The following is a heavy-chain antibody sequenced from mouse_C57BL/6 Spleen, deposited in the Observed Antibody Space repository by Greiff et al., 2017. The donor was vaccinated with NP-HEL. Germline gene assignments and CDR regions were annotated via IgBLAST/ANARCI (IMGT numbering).Heavy chain of an antibody. Sequence: QVHVKQSGPGLVQPSQSLSITCTVSGFSLTSYGVHWVRQSPGKGLEWLGVIWCGGSTDYNAAFISRLSISKDNSKSQVFFKMNSLQADDTAIYYCASYYYGSSCWYFDVWGTGTTVTVSS. CDR1: GFSLTSYG. V-gene: IGHV2-2*01. CDR2: IWCGGST. J-gene: IGHJ1*03. D-gene: IGHD1-1*01. CDR3: ASYYYGSSCWYFDV.